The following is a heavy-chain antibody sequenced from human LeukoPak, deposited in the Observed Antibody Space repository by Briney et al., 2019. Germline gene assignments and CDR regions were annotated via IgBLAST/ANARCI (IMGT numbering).Heavy chain of an antibody. CDR1: GASISSGGYS. CDR2: TYHSGNT. J-gene: IGHJ4*02. CDR3: ARGFDF. V-gene: IGHV4-30-2*01. Sequence: SETLYLTCAVSGASISSGGYSWGWIRQPPGKGLEWIGYTYHSGNTYYSPSLKSRVTISVDRSKNQFSLRLNSVTAADTAVYFCARGFDFWGQGILVTVSS.